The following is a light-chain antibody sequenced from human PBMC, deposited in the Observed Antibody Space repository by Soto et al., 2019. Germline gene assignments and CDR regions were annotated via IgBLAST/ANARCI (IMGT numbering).Light chain of an antibody. J-gene: IGKJ5*01. Sequence: EIVMTQSPATLSVSPGERATLSCRASQSVRSNLAWYQQKPGQSPRLLIYGASTRATGIPARFSGSGSGTDFTLTVSSLQSEDIAVYFCQQYNNWPPNFGQGTRLEIK. V-gene: IGKV3-15*01. CDR2: GAS. CDR1: QSVRSN. CDR3: QQYNNWPPN.